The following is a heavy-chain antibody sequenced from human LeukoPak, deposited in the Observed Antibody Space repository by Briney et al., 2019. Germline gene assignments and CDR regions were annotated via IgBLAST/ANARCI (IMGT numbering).Heavy chain of an antibody. CDR3: ARGGSGSYADDAFDI. CDR2: IIPIFGTA. Sequence: SVNVSCKASGGTFSSYAISWVRQAPGQGLEWMGGIIPIFGTANYAQKFQGRVTITTDESTSTAYMELSSLRSEDTAVYYCARGGSGSYADDAFDIWGQGTMVTVSS. CDR1: GGTFSSYA. D-gene: IGHD3-10*01. V-gene: IGHV1-69*05. J-gene: IGHJ3*02.